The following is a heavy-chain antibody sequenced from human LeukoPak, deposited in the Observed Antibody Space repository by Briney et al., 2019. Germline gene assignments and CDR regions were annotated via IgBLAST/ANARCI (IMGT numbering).Heavy chain of an antibody. V-gene: IGHV3-30*18. CDR1: GFNFSSFV. J-gene: IGHJ3*02. D-gene: IGHD3-22*01. Sequence: GRSLGLSCAASGFNFSSFVMRWVRQAPGKGLEWVAVISYDGSNKYYADSVKGRFTISRDNSKNTLYLQMNSLRAEDTAVYYCAKGGSRYYYDSSGYAFDIWGQGTMVTVSS. CDR3: AKGGSRYYYDSSGYAFDI. CDR2: ISYDGSNK.